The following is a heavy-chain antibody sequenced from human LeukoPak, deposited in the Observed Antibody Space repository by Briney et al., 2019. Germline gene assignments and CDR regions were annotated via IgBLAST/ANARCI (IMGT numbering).Heavy chain of an antibody. CDR2: IYYSGST. CDR3: ARVSRSGGDWRALDY. CDR1: GGSISSSSYY. Sequence: SETLSLTCTVSGGSISSSSYYWSWIRQPPGKGLEWIGYIYYSGSTNYNPSLKSRVTISVDTSKNQFSLKLSSVTAADTAVYYCARVSRSGGDWRALDYWGQGTLVTVSS. V-gene: IGHV4-61*01. D-gene: IGHD2-21*02. J-gene: IGHJ4*02.